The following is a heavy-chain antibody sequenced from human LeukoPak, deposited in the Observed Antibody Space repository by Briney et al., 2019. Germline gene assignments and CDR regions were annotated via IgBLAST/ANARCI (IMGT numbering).Heavy chain of an antibody. CDR1: GFTFSNAW. CDR2: VKSKTDGGTT. Sequence: GSPCPSCAASGFTFSNAWMSWVGQAPGKGLEWVGRVKSKTDGGTTDYAAPVKGRFTISRDDSKNTLYLQMNSLKTEDRAVYYCTPGAWWLRGSFDYWGQGTLVTVSS. CDR3: TPGAWWLRGSFDY. V-gene: IGHV3-15*01. D-gene: IGHD5-12*01. J-gene: IGHJ4*02.